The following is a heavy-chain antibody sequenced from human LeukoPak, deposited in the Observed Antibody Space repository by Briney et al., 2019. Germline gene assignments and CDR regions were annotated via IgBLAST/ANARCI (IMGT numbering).Heavy chain of an antibody. CDR1: GFTFSTYW. J-gene: IGHJ4*02. Sequence: PGGSLSLSCASSGFTFSTYWMTWVRQAPGKGLKWVANISPDGSEKSHVDSVKGRFTVSRDNAENSLYLQMNSLTAEDTAVYYCARTILTGYNFWGQGTLVTVSS. V-gene: IGHV3-7*03. CDR2: ISPDGSEK. CDR3: ARTILTGYNF. D-gene: IGHD3-9*01.